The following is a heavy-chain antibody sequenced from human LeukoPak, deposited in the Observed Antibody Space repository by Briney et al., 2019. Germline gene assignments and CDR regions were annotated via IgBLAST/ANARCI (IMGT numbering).Heavy chain of an antibody. CDR2: IYHSGST. J-gene: IGHJ4*02. D-gene: IGHD1-26*01. Sequence: SETLSLTCTVSGYSIGSAYYWGWIRQPPGKGLEWIGSIYHSGSTYYNPSLKSRVTISVDTSKNQFSLKLTSVTAADTAVYYCARASSGSYYVVDYWGQGTLVTVSS. CDR1: GYSIGSAYY. CDR3: ARASSGSYYVVDY. V-gene: IGHV4-38-2*02.